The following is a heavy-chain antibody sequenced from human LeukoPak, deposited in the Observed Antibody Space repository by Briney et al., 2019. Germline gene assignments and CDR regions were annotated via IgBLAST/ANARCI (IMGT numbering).Heavy chain of an antibody. CDR1: GGSISSYY. Sequence: SETLSLTCTVSGGSISSYYWSWIRQPPGKGLEWIGYIYYSGSTNYNPSLKSRVTISVDTPKNQFSLKLSSVTAADTAVYYCARSPYYDYFDYWGQGTLVTVSS. V-gene: IGHV4-59*01. CDR2: IYYSGST. D-gene: IGHD3-10*01. CDR3: ARSPYYDYFDY. J-gene: IGHJ4*02.